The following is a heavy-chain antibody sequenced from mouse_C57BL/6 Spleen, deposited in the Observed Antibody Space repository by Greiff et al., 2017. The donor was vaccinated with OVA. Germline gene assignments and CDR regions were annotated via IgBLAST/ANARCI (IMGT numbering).Heavy chain of an antibody. Sequence: QVQLKESGAELARPGASVKMSCKASGYTFTSYTMHWVKQRPGQGLEWIGYINPSSGYTKYNQKFKDKATLTADKSSSTAYMQLSSLTSEDSAVYYCAKRPTGYAMDYWGQGTSVTVSS. CDR3: AKRPTGYAMDY. CDR2: INPSSGYT. J-gene: IGHJ4*01. CDR1: GYTFTSYT. V-gene: IGHV1-4*01.